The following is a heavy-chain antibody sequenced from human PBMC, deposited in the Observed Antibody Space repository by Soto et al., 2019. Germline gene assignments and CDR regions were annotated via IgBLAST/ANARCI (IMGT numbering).Heavy chain of an antibody. V-gene: IGHV4-39*01. CDR2: IYYSGST. Sequence: SETLSLTCTVSGGSISSSSYYWGWIRQPPGKGLEWIGSIYYSGSTYYNPSFKSRVTISVDTSKNQFSLKLSSVTAADTAVYYCATYYYDSSGYYYEQISWFDPWGQGTLVTVSS. CDR3: ATYYYDSSGYYYEQISWFDP. J-gene: IGHJ5*02. D-gene: IGHD3-22*01. CDR1: GGSISSSSYY.